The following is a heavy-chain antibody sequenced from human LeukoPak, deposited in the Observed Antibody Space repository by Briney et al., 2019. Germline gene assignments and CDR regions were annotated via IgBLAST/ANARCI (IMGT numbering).Heavy chain of an antibody. J-gene: IGHJ6*04. D-gene: IGHD6-19*01. Sequence: PGGSLRLSCAASGFTFSSYAMHWVRQAPGKGLEWVAVISYDGSNKYYADSVKGRFTISRDNAKNSLYLQMNSLRAEDTAVYYCASSEEGLSSGWYHKYYGMDVWGKGTTVTVSS. CDR1: GFTFSSYA. V-gene: IGHV3-30*04. CDR3: ASSEEGLSSGWYHKYYGMDV. CDR2: ISYDGSNK.